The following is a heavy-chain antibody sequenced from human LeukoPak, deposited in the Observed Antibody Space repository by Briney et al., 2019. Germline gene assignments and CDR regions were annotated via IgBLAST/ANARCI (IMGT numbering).Heavy chain of an antibody. CDR2: INSDGSST. D-gene: IGHD6-19*01. Sequence: GGSLRLSGAAPGFTFISNWMTWARQAPGKGLGWFSRINSDGSSTSYADSVKGRFTISRDNAKNTLYLQMNSLRAEDTAVYYCASMSSGWYDFDYWGQGTLVTVSS. V-gene: IGHV3-74*01. J-gene: IGHJ4*02. CDR3: ASMSSGWYDFDY. CDR1: GFTFISNW.